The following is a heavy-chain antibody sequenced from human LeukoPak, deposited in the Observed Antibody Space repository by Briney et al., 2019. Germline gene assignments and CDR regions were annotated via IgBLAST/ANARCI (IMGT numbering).Heavy chain of an antibody. D-gene: IGHD2-2*01. V-gene: IGHV4-59*08. J-gene: IGHJ4*02. CDR3: ARQAYCSSSSCYPFDY. Sequence: PSETLSLTCTVSGGSISTYYWSWIRQPPGKGLEWIGYIYYSGSTNYNPSLKSRVTISVDTSKNQFSLKLSSVTAADTAVYYCARQAYCSSSSCYPFDYWGQGTLDTVSS. CDR1: GGSISTYY. CDR2: IYYSGST.